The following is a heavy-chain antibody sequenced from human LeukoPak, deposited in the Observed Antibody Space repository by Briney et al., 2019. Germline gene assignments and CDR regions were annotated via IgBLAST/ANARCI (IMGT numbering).Heavy chain of an antibody. CDR1: GFTFTSSA. D-gene: IGHD6-6*01. Sequence: SVKVSCKASGFTFTSSAMQWVRQARGQRLEWIGWIVVGSGNTNYALKFQERVTITRDMSTSTAYMELSSLRSEDTAVYYCAAALNEYSSSSTRYDYWGQGTLVTVSS. V-gene: IGHV1-58*02. CDR2: IVVGSGNT. J-gene: IGHJ4*02. CDR3: AAALNEYSSSSTRYDY.